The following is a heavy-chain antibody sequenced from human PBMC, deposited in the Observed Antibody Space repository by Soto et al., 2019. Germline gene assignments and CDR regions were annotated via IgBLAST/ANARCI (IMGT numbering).Heavy chain of an antibody. CDR2: ISYDGSNK. CDR3: ARASVAITIYYYYYGMAV. CDR1: GFTFSSYA. J-gene: IGHJ6*02. V-gene: IGHV3-30-3*01. D-gene: IGHD2-2*02. Sequence: GGSLRLSCAASGFTFSSYAMPWVRQAPGKGLEWVAVISYDGSNKYYADSVKGRFTISRDNSKNTLYLQMNSLRAEDTAVYYCARASVAITIYYYYYGMAVWRQGTTVTVSS.